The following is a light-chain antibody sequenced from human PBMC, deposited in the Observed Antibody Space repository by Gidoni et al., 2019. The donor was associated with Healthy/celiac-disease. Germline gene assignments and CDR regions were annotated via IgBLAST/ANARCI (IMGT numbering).Light chain of an antibody. CDR2: GAS. CDR1: HSVSSN. V-gene: IGKV3-15*01. CDR3: QQYNNWPPMYT. Sequence: ELVMTQSPATLSVSPGERATLSCRASHSVSSNLAWYQQKPGQAPRLLIDGASTRATGIPARFSGSGSGTEFTLTISSLQSEDFAVYYCQQYNNWPPMYTFGQGTKLEIK. J-gene: IGKJ2*01.